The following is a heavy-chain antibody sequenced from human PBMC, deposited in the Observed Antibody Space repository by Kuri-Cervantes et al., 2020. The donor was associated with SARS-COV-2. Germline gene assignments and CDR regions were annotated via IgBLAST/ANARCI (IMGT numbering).Heavy chain of an antibody. CDR1: GFTFSSYW. CDR3: ARDGWGSSFDY. CDR2: IKQDGSEK. Sequence: GESLKISCAASGFTFSSYWMSWVRQAPGKGLEWVANIKQDGSEKYYVDSVKGRSTISRDNAKNSLYLQMNSLRAEDTAVYYCARDGWGSSFDYWGQGTLVTVSS. V-gene: IGHV3-7*01. J-gene: IGHJ4*02. D-gene: IGHD7-27*01.